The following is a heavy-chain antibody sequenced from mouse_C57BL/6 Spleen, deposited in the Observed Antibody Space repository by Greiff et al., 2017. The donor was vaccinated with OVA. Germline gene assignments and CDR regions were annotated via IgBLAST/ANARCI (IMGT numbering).Heavy chain of an antibody. Sequence: QVQLQQSGAELVRPGASVKLSCKASGYTFTDYYINWVKQRPGQGLEWIARIYPGSGNTYYNEKFKGKATLTAEKSSSTAYMQRSSLTSEDSAVYFCSAYYSNYFDYWGQGTTLTVSS. D-gene: IGHD2-5*01. V-gene: IGHV1-76*01. CDR1: GYTFTDYY. CDR2: IYPGSGNT. J-gene: IGHJ2*01. CDR3: SAYYSNYFDY.